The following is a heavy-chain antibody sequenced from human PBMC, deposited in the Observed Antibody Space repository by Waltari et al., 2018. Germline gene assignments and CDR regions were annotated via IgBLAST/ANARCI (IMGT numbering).Heavy chain of an antibody. CDR2: ISWNSGSI. J-gene: IGHJ6*02. CDR1: GFTFDDYA. Sequence: EVQLVESGGGLVQPGRSLRLSYSASGFTFDDYAMHWVRQAPGKGLEWVSGISWNSGSIGYADSVKGRFTISRDNAKNSLYLQMNSLRAEDTALYYCAKDQDGGYYGMDVWGQGTTVTVSS. D-gene: IGHD3-16*01. CDR3: AKDQDGGYYGMDV. V-gene: IGHV3-9*01.